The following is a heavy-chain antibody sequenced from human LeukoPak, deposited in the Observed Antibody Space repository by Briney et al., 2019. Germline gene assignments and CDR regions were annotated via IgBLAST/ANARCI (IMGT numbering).Heavy chain of an antibody. D-gene: IGHD5-24*01. J-gene: IGHJ4*02. CDR2: IYHSGST. Sequence: PSETLSLTCAVSGYSISSGYYWGWIRQPPGNGLEWIGSIYHSGSTYYNPSLKSRVTISVDTSKNQFSLKLSSVTAADTAVYYCARLDGYNYVLGYWGQGTLVTVSS. CDR3: ARLDGYNYVLGY. CDR1: GYSISSGYY. V-gene: IGHV4-38-2*01.